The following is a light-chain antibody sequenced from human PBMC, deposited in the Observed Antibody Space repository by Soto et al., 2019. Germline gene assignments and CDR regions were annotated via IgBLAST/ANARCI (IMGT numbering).Light chain of an antibody. V-gene: IGKV3-20*01. CDR2: GAC. CDR1: QRINSAY. J-gene: IGKJ2*02. CDR3: EQYGSSPWT. Sequence: EIVLTQSPGTLSLSPGERATLSCRASQRINSAYLAWYQQRPGQAPRLLIYGACSRATGIPDRFRGSGSGTDFSLTISRLEREDFAVYYCEQYGSSPWTFGQRTKLEIK.